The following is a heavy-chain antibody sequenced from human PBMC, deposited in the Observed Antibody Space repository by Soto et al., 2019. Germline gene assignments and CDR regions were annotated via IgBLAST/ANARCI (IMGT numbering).Heavy chain of an antibody. V-gene: IGHV1-69*01. CDR2: IIPIVGTA. CDR3: ARDGQASSNYFDR. Sequence: QVQLVQSGAEVKKPGSSVKVSCKASGGTFSSYAISWVRQAPGQWLEWMGGIIPIVGTANYAQKFQGRFTIAADECTSTDYMELSRLRSEDTSLYYCARDGQASSNYFDRWGRGTLVTDCS. D-gene: IGHD4-4*01. CDR1: GGTFSSYA. J-gene: IGHJ2*01.